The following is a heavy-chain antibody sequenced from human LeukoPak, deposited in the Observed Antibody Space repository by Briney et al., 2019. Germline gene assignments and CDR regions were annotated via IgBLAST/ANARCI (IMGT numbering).Heavy chain of an antibody. J-gene: IGHJ3*02. D-gene: IGHD6-13*01. CDR3: ARAVGSSWPYDAFDI. CDR1: GGTFSSYA. CDR2: IIPIFGTA. Sequence: ASVKVSCKASGGTFSSYAISWVRQAPGQGLEWMGGIIPIFGTANYARKFQGRVTITADESTSTAYMELSSLRSEDTAVYYCARAVGSSWPYDAFDIWGQGTMVTVSS. V-gene: IGHV1-69*13.